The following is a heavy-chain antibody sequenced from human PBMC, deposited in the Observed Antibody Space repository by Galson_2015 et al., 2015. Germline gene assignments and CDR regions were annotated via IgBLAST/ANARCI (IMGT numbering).Heavy chain of an antibody. Sequence: PALVNPTQTLTLPCTFSGFSLRTSGVGVGWIRQPPGKALEWLALIYWDDDKRYSPSPKSRLTITKDTSKNQVVLTMTNMDPVDTATYYCAHGEFWSGQGYAFDIWGQGTMVTVSS. V-gene: IGHV2-5*02. D-gene: IGHD3-3*01. CDR1: GFSLRTSGVG. CDR3: AHGEFWSGQGYAFDI. CDR2: IYWDDDK. J-gene: IGHJ3*02.